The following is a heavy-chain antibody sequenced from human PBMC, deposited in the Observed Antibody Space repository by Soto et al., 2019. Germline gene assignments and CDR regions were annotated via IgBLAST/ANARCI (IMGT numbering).Heavy chain of an antibody. V-gene: IGHV3-33*01. Sequence: QVQLVESGGGVVQPAMSLRLSCAASGFTFSSLGMHWXXXXXXXXXXXVAGIWHDGSNQYYADSVKGRFIISRDNSKXXXXXXXXXXXXXXXXXXXXXXXXXXXXXXXYLDNWGQGTLVTVSS. CDR2: IWHDGSNQ. J-gene: IGHJ4*02. CDR3: XXXXXXXXXXXYLDN. CDR1: GFTFSSLG.